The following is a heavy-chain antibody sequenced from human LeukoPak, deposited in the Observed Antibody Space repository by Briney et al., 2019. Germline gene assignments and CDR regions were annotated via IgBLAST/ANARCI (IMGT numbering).Heavy chain of an antibody. V-gene: IGHV3-30*04. J-gene: IGHJ6*02. CDR2: ISYDGSNK. CDR1: GFTFSSYA. CDR3: AREEYYYDSSGTYYYGMDV. D-gene: IGHD3-22*01. Sequence: GGSLRLSCAASGFTFSSYAMHWVRQAPGKGLEWVAVISYDGSNKYYADSVKGRFTISRDNSKNTLYLQMNSLRAEDTAVYYCAREEYYYDSSGTYYYGMDVWGQGTTVTVSS.